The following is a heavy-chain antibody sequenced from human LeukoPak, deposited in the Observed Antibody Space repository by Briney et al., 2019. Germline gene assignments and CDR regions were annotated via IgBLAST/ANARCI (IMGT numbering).Heavy chain of an antibody. J-gene: IGHJ4*02. Sequence: PGGSLRLSCAASGFTFSSYEMNWVRQAPGKGLEWVSYISSSGSTIYYADSAKGRFTISRDNAKNSFYLQMSSLRAEDTAVYYCAREFTPPYYHDSNGYFRPGRAVRLDYWGQGTLVTVSS. CDR3: AREFTPPYYHDSNGYFRPGRAVRLDY. V-gene: IGHV3-48*03. CDR2: ISSSGSTI. D-gene: IGHD3-22*01. CDR1: GFTFSSYE.